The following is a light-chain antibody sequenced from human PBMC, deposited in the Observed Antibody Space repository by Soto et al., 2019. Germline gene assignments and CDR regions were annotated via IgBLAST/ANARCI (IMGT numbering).Light chain of an antibody. CDR3: SSYRSSSTLGV. CDR1: STDVGGYNY. CDR2: DVT. J-gene: IGLJ1*01. V-gene: IGLV2-14*03. Sequence: QSALTQPASVSGSPGQSITISCTGTSTDVGGYNYVSWYQQHPDKAPKLMIYDVTNRPSGVSNRFSGSKSGNTASLTISGLLADDEADYYCSSYRSSSTLGVFGTGTKVTVL.